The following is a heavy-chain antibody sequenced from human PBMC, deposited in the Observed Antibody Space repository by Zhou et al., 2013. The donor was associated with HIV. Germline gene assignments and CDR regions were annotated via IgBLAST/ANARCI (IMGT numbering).Heavy chain of an antibody. CDR1: GGNFSSYA. CDR3: ARDREAVAGIWFEYFHH. D-gene: IGHD6-19*01. CDR2: IIPILGTT. Sequence: QVQLVQSGAEVKKPGSSVKVSCKASGGNFSSYAISWVRQAPGQGLEWMGGIIPILGTTNYAQKFQGRVTITADEATSTAYMELSSLRSEDTAVYYCARDREAVAGIWFEYFHHWGQGTLVTVSS. J-gene: IGHJ1*01. V-gene: IGHV1-69*12.